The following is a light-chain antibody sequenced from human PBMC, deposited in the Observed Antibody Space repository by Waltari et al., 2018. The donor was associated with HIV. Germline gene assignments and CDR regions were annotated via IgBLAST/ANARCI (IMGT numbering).Light chain of an antibody. J-gene: IGLJ2*01. Sequence: FELTQPPSVSVSPRQTATITCTANSLTPKYISWYQKRPGQSPLLVIYEDSKRPSEISERFSGSNSGDTATLTISVTESLDEAEYFCQTWDRSTVIFGGGTKLTVL. V-gene: IGLV3-1*01. CDR2: EDS. CDR1: SLTPKY. CDR3: QTWDRSTVI.